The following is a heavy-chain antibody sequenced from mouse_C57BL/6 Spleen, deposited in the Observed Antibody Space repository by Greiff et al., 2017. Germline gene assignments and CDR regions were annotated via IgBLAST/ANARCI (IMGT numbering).Heavy chain of an antibody. V-gene: IGHV1-54*01. J-gene: IGHJ4*01. CDR1: GYAFTNYL. CDR3: ARFGGFPYYYAMDY. D-gene: IGHD3-1*01. Sequence: VQLVESGAELVRPGTSVKVSCKASGYAFTNYLIEWVKQRPGQGLEWIGVINPGSGGTNYNEKFKGKATLTADKSSSTAYMQLSSLTSEDSAVYFCARFGGFPYYYAMDYWGQGTSVTVSS. CDR2: INPGSGGT.